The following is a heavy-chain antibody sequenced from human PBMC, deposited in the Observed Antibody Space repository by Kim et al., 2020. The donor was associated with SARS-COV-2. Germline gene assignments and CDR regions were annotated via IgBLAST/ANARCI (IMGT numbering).Heavy chain of an antibody. J-gene: IGHJ4*01. CDR1: GGSFSGYY. Sequence: SETLSLTCAVYGGSFSGYYWSWIRQPPGKGLEWIGEINHSGSTNYNPSLKSRVTISVDTSKNQFSLKLSSVTAADTAVYYCARRITIFGVVSIGAFDYWG. CDR3: ARRITIFGVVSIGAFDY. V-gene: IGHV4-34*01. CDR2: INHSGST. D-gene: IGHD3-3*01.